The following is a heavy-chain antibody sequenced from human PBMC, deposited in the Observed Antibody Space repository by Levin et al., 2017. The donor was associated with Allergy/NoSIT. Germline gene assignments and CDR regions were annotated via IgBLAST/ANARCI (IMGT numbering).Heavy chain of an antibody. Sequence: AGGSLRLSCAASGFIFSDFAIHWVRQAPGKGLEWVAVIEHDGSNKYYAESVKGRFTISRDNSKNTLYLQMSSLRTDDTAVYYCAKVLRNTGGHNFDQWGQGTLVTVSS. D-gene: IGHD1-14*01. CDR2: IEHDGSNK. V-gene: IGHV3-30*18. CDR3: AKVLRNTGGHNFDQ. J-gene: IGHJ4*02. CDR1: GFIFSDFA.